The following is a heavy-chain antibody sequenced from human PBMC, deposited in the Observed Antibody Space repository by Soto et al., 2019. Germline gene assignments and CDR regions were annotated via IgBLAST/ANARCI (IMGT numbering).Heavy chain of an antibody. CDR3: ARGGNWFDT. CDR1: GFTFSDYV. Sequence: PGGSLRLSCSASGFTFSDYVMYWVRQAPGKGLEHVSSITANGGSTYYADSVKGRFTISRDDSKSTLYLQMSSLRAEDTAVYYCARGGNWFDTWGQGTLVTVSS. CDR2: ITANGGST. D-gene: IGHD3-10*01. J-gene: IGHJ5*02. V-gene: IGHV3-64*04.